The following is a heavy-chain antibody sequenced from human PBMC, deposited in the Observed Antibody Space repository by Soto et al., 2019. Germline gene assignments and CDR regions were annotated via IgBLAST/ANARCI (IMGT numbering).Heavy chain of an antibody. Sequence: GGSLRLSCAASGFTFSSYSMNWVRQAPGKGLEWVSSISSSSSYIYYADSVKGRFTISRDNAKNSLYLQMNSLRAEDTAVYYCARDSGDIVATIGSYWGQGTLVTVSS. V-gene: IGHV3-21*01. D-gene: IGHD5-12*01. CDR3: ARDSGDIVATIGSY. CDR2: ISSSSSYI. J-gene: IGHJ4*02. CDR1: GFTFSSYS.